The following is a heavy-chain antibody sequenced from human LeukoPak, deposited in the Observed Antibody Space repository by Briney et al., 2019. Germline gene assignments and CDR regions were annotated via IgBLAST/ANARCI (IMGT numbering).Heavy chain of an antibody. CDR1: GGTFSSYA. CDR3: ARDGLLYYDFWSGYYGERNAFDI. CDR2: ISAYNGNT. J-gene: IGHJ3*02. Sequence: ASVKVSCKASGGTFSSYAISWVRQAPGQGLEWMGWISAYNGNTNYAQKLQGRVTMTTDTSTSTAYMELRSLRSDDTAVYYCARDGLLYYDFWSGYYGERNAFDIWGQGTMVTVSS. D-gene: IGHD3-3*01. V-gene: IGHV1-18*01.